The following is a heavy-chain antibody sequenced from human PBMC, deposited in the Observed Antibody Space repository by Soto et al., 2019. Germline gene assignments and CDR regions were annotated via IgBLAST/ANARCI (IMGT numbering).Heavy chain of an antibody. D-gene: IGHD3-22*01. CDR2: IIPIFGTA. CDR3: ASPRKISYYYDSSGPRDAFDI. J-gene: IGHJ3*02. CDR1: GGTFSSYA. V-gene: IGHV1-69*06. Sequence: EASVKVSCKASGGTFSSYAISWVRQAPGQGLEWMGGIIPIFGTANYAQKFQGRVTITADKSTSTAYMELSSLRSEDTAVYYCASPRKISYYYDSSGPRDAFDIWGQGTMVTVSS.